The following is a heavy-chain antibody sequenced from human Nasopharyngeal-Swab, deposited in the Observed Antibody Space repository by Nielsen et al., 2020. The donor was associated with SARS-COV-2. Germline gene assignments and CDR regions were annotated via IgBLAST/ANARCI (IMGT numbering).Heavy chain of an antibody. Sequence: GESLKISCAASGFTFSSYDMHWVRQATGKGLEWVSAIGTAGDPYYPGSVKGRFTISRENAKNSLYLQMNSLRAGDTAVYYCARDQRSYFDYWGQGTLVTVSS. CDR3: ARDQRSYFDY. CDR2: IGTAGDP. CDR1: GFTFSSYD. V-gene: IGHV3-13*05. J-gene: IGHJ4*02.